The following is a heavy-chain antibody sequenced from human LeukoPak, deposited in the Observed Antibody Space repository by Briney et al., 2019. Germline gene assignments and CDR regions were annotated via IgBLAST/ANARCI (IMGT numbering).Heavy chain of an antibody. D-gene: IGHD3-22*01. V-gene: IGHV3-7*01. J-gene: IGHJ4*02. CDR1: GFRFSGYW. Sequence: GGSLRLSCAASGFRFSGYWVSWVRQAPGKGLEWVANIKQDGSEKYYVDSVKGRFTISRDNAKNSLYLQMNSLRAADTAVYYCARNPAYYYPDYFDYWAQGTLVTVSS. CDR2: IKQDGSEK. CDR3: ARNPAYYYPDYFDY.